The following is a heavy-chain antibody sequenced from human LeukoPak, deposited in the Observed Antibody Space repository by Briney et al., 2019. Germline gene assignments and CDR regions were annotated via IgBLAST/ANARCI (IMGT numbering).Heavy chain of an antibody. CDR1: GYTFTGYY. CDR3: ARDAGLTYYDILTLDY. D-gene: IGHD3-9*01. CDR2: INPNSGGT. J-gene: IGHJ4*02. Sequence: GASVKVSCKASGYTFTGYYMHWVRQAPGQGLEWMGWINPNSGGTNYAQKFQGRVTMTRDTSISTAYMELSRLRSDDTAVYYCARDAGLTYYDILTLDYWGQGTLVTVSS. V-gene: IGHV1-2*02.